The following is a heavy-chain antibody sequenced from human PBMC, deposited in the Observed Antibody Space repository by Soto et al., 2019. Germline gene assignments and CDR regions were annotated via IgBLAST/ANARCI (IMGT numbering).Heavy chain of an antibody. CDR2: IYNSGST. D-gene: IGHD4-17*01. V-gene: IGHV4-31*03. Sequence: QVQLQESGPGLVKPSQTLSLICTVSGGSISSGGFYWSWIRQHPGKGLEWIGFIYNSGSTYYNPTLKSRLTLSVDTSNNQFSLKLSSVTAADTAVYYCAGDYGGPSGMLYGMDVWGQGTTVTVSS. J-gene: IGHJ6*02. CDR1: GGSISSGGFY. CDR3: AGDYGGPSGMLYGMDV.